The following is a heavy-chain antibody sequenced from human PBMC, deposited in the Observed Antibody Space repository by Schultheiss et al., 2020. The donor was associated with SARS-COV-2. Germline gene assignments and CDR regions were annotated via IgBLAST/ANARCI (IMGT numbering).Heavy chain of an antibody. CDR1: GGTFSSYA. D-gene: IGHD2-2*02. Sequence: SVKVSCKASGGTFSSYAISWVRQAPGQGLEWMGGIIPIFGTANYAQKLQGRVTMTTDTSTSTAYMELRSLRSDDTAVYYCARTILPAAINYYYYGMDVWGQGTTVTVSS. J-gene: IGHJ6*02. CDR3: ARTILPAAINYYYYGMDV. V-gene: IGHV1-69*05. CDR2: IIPIFGTA.